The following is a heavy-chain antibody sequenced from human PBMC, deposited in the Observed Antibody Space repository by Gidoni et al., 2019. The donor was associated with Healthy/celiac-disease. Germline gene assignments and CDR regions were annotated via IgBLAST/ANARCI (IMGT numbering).Heavy chain of an antibody. CDR2: ISWNSGSI. J-gene: IGHJ4*02. D-gene: IGHD6-19*01. Sequence: GLEWVSGISWNSGSIGYADSVKGRFTISRDNAKNSLYLQMNSLRAEDTALYYCAKDMSAVAGTFFDYWGQGTLVTVSS. CDR3: AKDMSAVAGTFFDY. V-gene: IGHV3-9*01.